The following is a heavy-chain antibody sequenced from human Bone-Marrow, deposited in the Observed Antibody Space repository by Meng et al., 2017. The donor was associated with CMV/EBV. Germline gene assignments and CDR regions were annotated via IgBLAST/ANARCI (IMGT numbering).Heavy chain of an antibody. J-gene: IGHJ4*02. CDR2: ISYDGSNK. Sequence: GGSLRLSCAASGFTFSSYSMNWVRQAPGKGLEWVAVISYDGSNKYYADSVKGRFTISRDNSKNTLYLQMNSLRAEDTAVYYCASRYCSSTSCYMGLLDYWGQRTLVTVSS. V-gene: IGHV3-30*03. CDR1: GFTFSSYS. CDR3: ASRYCSSTSCYMGLLDY. D-gene: IGHD2-2*01.